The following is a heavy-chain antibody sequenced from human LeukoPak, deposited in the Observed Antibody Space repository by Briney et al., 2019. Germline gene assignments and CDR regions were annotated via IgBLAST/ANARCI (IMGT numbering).Heavy chain of an antibody. CDR1: GYTFTSYG. Sequence: ASVKVSCKASGYTFTSYGISWVRQAPGQGLEWMGWISAYNGNTNYAQKLQGRVTMTTDTSTSTAYMELRSPRSDDTAVYYCARDNADSYGSTLFDYWGQGTLVTVSS. D-gene: IGHD5-18*01. CDR3: ARDNADSYGSTLFDY. CDR2: ISAYNGNT. J-gene: IGHJ4*02. V-gene: IGHV1-18*01.